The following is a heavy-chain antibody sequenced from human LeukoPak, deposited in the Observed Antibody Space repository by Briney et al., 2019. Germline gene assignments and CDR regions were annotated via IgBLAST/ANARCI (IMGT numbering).Heavy chain of an antibody. V-gene: IGHV4-61*02. CDR3: ARESNSPGVKYFHL. J-gene: IGHJ1*01. CDR1: GGSISRSSNY. D-gene: IGHD1-1*01. Sequence: PSETLSLTCSVSGGSISRSSNYWSWIRQPPGKGLEWIGRIDNSGRTNYDFSLRSRVAISVDTSKNQFSLRLTSVTAADTAVYYCARESNSPGVKYFHLWGQGTLVTVSS. CDR2: IDNSGRT.